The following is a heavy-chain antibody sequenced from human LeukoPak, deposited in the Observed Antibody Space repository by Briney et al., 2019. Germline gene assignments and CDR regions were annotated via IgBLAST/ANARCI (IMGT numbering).Heavy chain of an antibody. CDR2: IKQDGSEK. D-gene: IGHD4-17*01. J-gene: IGHJ4*02. V-gene: IGHV3-7*01. Sequence: GGSLRLSCAASGFTFSSYWMSWVRQAPGKGLEWVANIKQDGSEKYYVDSVKGRFTISRDNAKNSLYLQMNSLRAEDTAVYYCARASRVTTFGRAHDYWGQGTLVTVSS. CDR3: ARASRVTTFGRAHDY. CDR1: GFTFSSYW.